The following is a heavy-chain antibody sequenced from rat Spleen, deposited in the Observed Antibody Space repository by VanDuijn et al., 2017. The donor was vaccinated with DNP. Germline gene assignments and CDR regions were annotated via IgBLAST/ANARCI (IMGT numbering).Heavy chain of an antibody. CDR3: ARVQLGYYALDA. V-gene: IGHV5S11*01. J-gene: IGHJ4*01. CDR1: GFTFSNYG. D-gene: IGHD5-1*01. Sequence: EVRLVESGGGLVQPGRSLKLSCAASGFTFSNYGMAWVRQAPTKGLEWVASISASGGSTSYRDSVKGRFTISRDNAKSTLYLQMDSLRSEETATYYCARVQLGYYALDAWGQGTSVTVSS. CDR2: ISASGGST.